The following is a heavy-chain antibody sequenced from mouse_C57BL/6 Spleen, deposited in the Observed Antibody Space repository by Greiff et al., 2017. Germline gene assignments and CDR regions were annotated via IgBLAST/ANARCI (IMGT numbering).Heavy chain of an antibody. CDR1: GYAFSSSW. CDR3: ARGSSYVDY. Sequence: LLPSGPELVKPGASVKISCKASGYAFSSSWMNWVKQRPGKGLEWIGRIYPGDGDTNYNGKFKGKATLTADKSSSTAYMQLSSLTSEDSAVYFCARGSSYVDYWGQGTTLTVSS. CDR2: IYPGDGDT. J-gene: IGHJ2*01. D-gene: IGHD1-1*01. V-gene: IGHV1-82*01.